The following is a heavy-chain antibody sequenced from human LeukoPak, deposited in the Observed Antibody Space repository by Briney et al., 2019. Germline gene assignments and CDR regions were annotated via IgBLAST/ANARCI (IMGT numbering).Heavy chain of an antibody. V-gene: IGHV1-8*01. D-gene: IGHD3-22*01. J-gene: IGHJ4*02. CDR2: INPNTGNT. CDR3: ARLSQTPDYDGGGGYYFLGY. Sequence: GASVKVSCKASRYTFTSYDINWVRQAPGQGLEWMGWINPNTGNTGYAQKFQGRVTMTRDTSINTAYLELRSLRSDDTAIYYCARLSQTPDYDGGGGYYFLGYWGQETLVTVSS. CDR1: RYTFTSYD.